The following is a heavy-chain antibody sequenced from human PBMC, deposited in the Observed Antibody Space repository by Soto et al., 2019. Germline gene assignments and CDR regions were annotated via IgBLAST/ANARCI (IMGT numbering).Heavy chain of an antibody. Sequence: QVQLQESGPGLVKPSQTLSLTCTVSGGSINSRGYWGWVRQYPEKGLQWIGYIHYRGTTYYNPSLRSRVTISVDTLKNQFSLNLNSVTAADTAVYYCAGSVVMEAAQFDHWGQGTLVTVSS. D-gene: IGHD2-15*01. J-gene: IGHJ4*02. CDR2: IHYRGTT. CDR3: AGSVVMEAAQFDH. CDR1: GGSINSRGY. V-gene: IGHV4-31*03.